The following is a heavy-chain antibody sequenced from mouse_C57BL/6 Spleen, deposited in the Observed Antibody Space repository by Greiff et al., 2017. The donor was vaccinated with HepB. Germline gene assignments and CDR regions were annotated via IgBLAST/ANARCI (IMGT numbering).Heavy chain of an antibody. CDR1: GFTFSSYA. D-gene: IGHD2-4*01. J-gene: IGHJ1*03. V-gene: IGHV5-9-1*02. Sequence: EVQLVESGEGLVKPGGSLKLSCAASGFTFSSYAMSWVRQTPEKRLEWVAYISSGGDYIYYADTVKGRFTISRDNARNTLYLQMSSLKSEDTAMYYCTREGFDYHWYFDVWGTGTTVTVSS. CDR2: ISSGGDYI. CDR3: TREGFDYHWYFDV.